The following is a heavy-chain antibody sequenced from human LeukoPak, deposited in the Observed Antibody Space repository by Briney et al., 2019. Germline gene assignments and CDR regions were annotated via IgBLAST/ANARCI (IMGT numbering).Heavy chain of an antibody. CDR1: GGSFSGYY. CDR3: ATRIGYSSSWTLYYFDY. CDR2: INHSGST. V-gene: IGHV4-34*01. D-gene: IGHD6-13*01. J-gene: IGHJ4*02. Sequence: SETLSLTCAVYGGSFSGYYWSWIRQPPGKGLEWIGEINHSGSTNYNPSLKSRVTISVDTSKNQFSLKLSSVTAADTAVYYCATRIGYSSSWTLYYFDYWGQGTLATVSS.